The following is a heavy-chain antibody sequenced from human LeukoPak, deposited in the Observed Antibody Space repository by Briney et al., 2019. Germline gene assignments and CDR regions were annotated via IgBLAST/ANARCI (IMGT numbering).Heavy chain of an antibody. J-gene: IGHJ6*03. CDR2: INPNSGGT. CDR3: ARAPEWGKSNFYYYMDV. Sequence: ASVKVSCKASGYTFTGYYMHWVRQAPGQGLERMGWINPNSGGTNYAQKFQGRVTMTRNTSINTAYMELSSLRSEDTAVYYCARAPEWGKSNFYYYMDVWGKGTTVTVSS. V-gene: IGHV1-2*02. CDR1: GYTFTGYY. D-gene: IGHD1-26*01.